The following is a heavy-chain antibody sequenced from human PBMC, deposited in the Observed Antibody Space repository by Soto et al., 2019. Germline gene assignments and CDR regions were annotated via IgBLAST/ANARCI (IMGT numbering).Heavy chain of an antibody. V-gene: IGHV3-30*18. CDR1: GFTFSSYG. J-gene: IGHJ4*02. Sequence: HPGGSLRLSCAASGFTFSSYGMHWVRQAPGKGLEWVAVISYDGSNKYYADSVKGRFTISRDNSKNTLYLQMNSLRAEDTAVYYCAKVSPLGGQYDYWGQGTLVTVSS. CDR3: AKVSPLGGQYDY. CDR2: ISYDGSNK. D-gene: IGHD3-16*01.